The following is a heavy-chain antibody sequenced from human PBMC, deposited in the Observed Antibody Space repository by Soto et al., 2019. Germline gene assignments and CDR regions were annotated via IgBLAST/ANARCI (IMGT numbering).Heavy chain of an antibody. D-gene: IGHD3-3*01. CDR1: GGSISSGGYY. J-gene: IGHJ3*02. CDR3: ARARRFTIFGVPALSQIDAFDI. V-gene: IGHV4-31*03. Sequence: QVQLQESGPGLVKPSQTLSLTCTVSGGSISSGGYYWSWIRQHPGKGLEWIGYIYYSGSTYYNPSLKRRSTISIDTSQNQFSLTLSSVTAAHTAVYYCARARRFTIFGVPALSQIDAFDIWGQGTMVTVSS. CDR2: IYYSGST.